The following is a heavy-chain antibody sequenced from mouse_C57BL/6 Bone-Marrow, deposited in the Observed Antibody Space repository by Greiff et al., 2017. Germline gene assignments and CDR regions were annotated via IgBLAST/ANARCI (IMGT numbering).Heavy chain of an antibody. CDR1: GFTFTDYY. CDR2: IRNKANGYTK. V-gene: IGHV7-3*01. J-gene: IGHJ2*01. CDR3: SRGAGFDY. Sequence: EVKLQESGGGLVQPGGSLSLSCAASGFTFTDYYMSWVRQPPGKALEWLGFIRNKANGYTKEYSASVKGRFTISRDNSQSILYLQMNALRAEDSATYYCSRGAGFDYWGQGTTLTVSS.